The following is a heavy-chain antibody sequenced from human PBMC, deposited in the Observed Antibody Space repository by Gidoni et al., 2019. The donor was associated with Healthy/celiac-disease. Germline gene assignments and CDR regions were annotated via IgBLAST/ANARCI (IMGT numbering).Heavy chain of an antibody. CDR2: ISSNRGST. CDR3: VKDLLSGWHPDTVDY. J-gene: IGHJ4*02. V-gene: IGHV3-64D*08. Sequence: EVLLVESGGGLGQPGGSRGLSCWASRFTFSSYAMHWVSQAPGKGLEYVSAISSNRGSTYYADSVEGRFTIYRDNSKNSLYVQMRSLRAEATAVYYCVKDLLSGWHPDTVDYWGQGTLVTVSS. D-gene: IGHD6-19*01. CDR1: RFTFSSYA.